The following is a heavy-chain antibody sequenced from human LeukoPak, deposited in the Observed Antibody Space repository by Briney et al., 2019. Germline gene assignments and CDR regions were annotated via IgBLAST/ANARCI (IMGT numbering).Heavy chain of an antibody. V-gene: IGHV4-38-2*02. CDR2: IYHSGST. Sequence: SETLSLTCTVSGYSISSGYYWGWIRQPPGKGLEWIGSIYHSGSTYYNPSLKSRVTISVDTSMNQFSLTLKSVTAADTAVYYCARDLGFADPFDCWGQGTLVTVSS. CDR1: GYSISSGYY. J-gene: IGHJ4*02. CDR3: ARDLGFADPFDC. D-gene: IGHD3-16*01.